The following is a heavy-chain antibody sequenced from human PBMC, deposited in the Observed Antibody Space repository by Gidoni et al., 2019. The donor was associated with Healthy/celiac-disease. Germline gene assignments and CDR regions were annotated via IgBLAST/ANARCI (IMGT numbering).Heavy chain of an antibody. CDR3: ARVAIFGVVIPFGEFSDTPYGMDV. CDR1: GFTFSSYW. J-gene: IGHJ6*02. Sequence: EVQLVESGGGLVQPGGSLRLSCAASGFTFSSYWMSWFRQAPGKGLEWVANIKQDGSAKYYVDSVKGRFTISRDNAKNSLYLQMNSLRAEDTAVYYCARVAIFGVVIPFGEFSDTPYGMDVWGQGTTVTVSS. CDR2: IKQDGSAK. V-gene: IGHV3-7*01. D-gene: IGHD3-3*01.